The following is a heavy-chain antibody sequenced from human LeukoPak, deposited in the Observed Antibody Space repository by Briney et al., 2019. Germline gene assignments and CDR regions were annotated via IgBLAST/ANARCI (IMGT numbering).Heavy chain of an antibody. Sequence: GESLKISCKGSGYSFTNYWIGWVRQMPGKGLEWMGIIYPGDSATTYSPSFQGQITISADKSISTAYLQWSSLKASDTAIYYCALHPAQGSGSLDHWGQGTLVTVSS. V-gene: IGHV5-51*01. CDR1: GYSFTNYW. J-gene: IGHJ4*02. CDR3: ALHPAQGSGSLDH. CDR2: IYPGDSAT. D-gene: IGHD3-10*01.